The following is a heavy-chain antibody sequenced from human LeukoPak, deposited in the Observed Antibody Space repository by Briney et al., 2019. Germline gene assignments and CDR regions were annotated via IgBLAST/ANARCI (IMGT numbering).Heavy chain of an antibody. CDR2: IIPIFGTA. CDR3: VRTPPNWGADY. J-gene: IGHJ4*02. D-gene: IGHD7-27*01. CDR1: GGTFSSYA. Sequence: SVKVSCKASGGTFSSYAISWVRQAPGQGLEWMGGIIPIFGTANYAQKFQGRVTITADESTSTAYMELSSLRFEDTAVYYCVRTPPNWGADYWGRGTLVTVSS. V-gene: IGHV1-69*13.